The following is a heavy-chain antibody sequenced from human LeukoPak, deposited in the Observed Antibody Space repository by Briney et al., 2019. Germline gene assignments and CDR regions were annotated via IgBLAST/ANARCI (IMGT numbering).Heavy chain of an antibody. J-gene: IGHJ5*02. V-gene: IGHV4-4*07. CDR2: IYTSGST. D-gene: IGHD2-2*01. Sequence: SETLSLTCTVSGGSISSYYWSWIRQPAGKGLEWIGRIYTSGSTNYNPSLKSRVTISVDTSKNQFSLKLSSVTAADTAVYYCARDTYCSSTSCYQGFDPWGQGTLVTVSS. CDR3: ARDTYCSSTSCYQGFDP. CDR1: GGSISSYY.